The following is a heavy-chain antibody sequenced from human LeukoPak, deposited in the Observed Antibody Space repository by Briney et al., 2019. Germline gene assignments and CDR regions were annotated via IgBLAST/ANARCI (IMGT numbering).Heavy chain of an antibody. CDR2: ISHSGST. CDR1: GGSFSGYY. CDR3: ARGHPFDY. J-gene: IGHJ4*02. Sequence: SETLSLTCAVYGGSFSGYYWSWIRQPPGKGLEWIGEISHSGSTNYNPSLKSRVTISVDTSKNQFSLKLSSVTAADTAVYYCARGHPFDYWGQGTLVTVSS. V-gene: IGHV4-34*01.